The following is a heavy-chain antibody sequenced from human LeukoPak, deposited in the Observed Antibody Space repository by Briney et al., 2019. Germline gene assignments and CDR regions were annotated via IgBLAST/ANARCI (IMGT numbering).Heavy chain of an antibody. J-gene: IGHJ4*02. CDR3: ARGYSSDGNDY. D-gene: IGHD6-19*01. Sequence: ASVKVSCKASGYTFTGYYMHWVRQAPGQGLEWMGWINPNSGGTNYARKFQGWVTMTRDTSISTAYMELSRLRSDDTAVYYCARGYSSDGNDYWGQGTLVTVSS. V-gene: IGHV1-2*04. CDR1: GYTFTGYY. CDR2: INPNSGGT.